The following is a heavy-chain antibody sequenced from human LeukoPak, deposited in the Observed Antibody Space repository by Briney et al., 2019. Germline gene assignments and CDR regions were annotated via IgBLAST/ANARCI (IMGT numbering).Heavy chain of an antibody. D-gene: IGHD1-26*01. V-gene: IGHV3-30*18. Sequence: PGGSLRLSCAASGFTFSSYGMHWVRQAPGKGLEWVAVISYDGSNKYYADSVKGRFTISRDNSKNTLYLQMNSLRTEDTAVYYCAKTWEPKFGFDHWGQGTLVTVSS. CDR1: GFTFSSYG. CDR2: ISYDGSNK. CDR3: AKTWEPKFGFDH. J-gene: IGHJ4*02.